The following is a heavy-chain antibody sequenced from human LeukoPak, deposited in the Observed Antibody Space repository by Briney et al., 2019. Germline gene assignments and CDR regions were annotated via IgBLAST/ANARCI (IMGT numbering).Heavy chain of an antibody. J-gene: IGHJ4*02. D-gene: IGHD3-22*01. CDR3: ARGRFGYYDSSGYYYVGY. CDR2: ISSSSSYI. V-gene: IGHV3-21*01. Sequence: GGSLRLSCAASGFTFSSYSMTWVRQAPGKGLEWVSSISSSSSYIYYADSVKGRFTISRDNAKNSLYLQMNSLRAEDTAVYYCARGRFGYYDSSGYYYVGYWGQGTLVTVSS. CDR1: GFTFSSYS.